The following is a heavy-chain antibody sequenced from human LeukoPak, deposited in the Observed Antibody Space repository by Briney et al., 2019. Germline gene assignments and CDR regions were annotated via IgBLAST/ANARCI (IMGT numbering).Heavy chain of an antibody. CDR1: GGSTRSSC. V-gene: IGHV4-4*07. CDR3: ARGTGRDGDPYYYYYLDV. J-gene: IGHJ6*03. D-gene: IGHD4-17*01. Sequence: SETLSLTCMVSGGSTRSSCWSWIRQPAGKGLEWIGRIYSSVRTNYNPSPKSRVTMSVDTSKNQFSLNLNSVTAADTAVYFCARGTGRDGDPYYYYYLDVWGKGTTVTISS. CDR2: IYSSVRT.